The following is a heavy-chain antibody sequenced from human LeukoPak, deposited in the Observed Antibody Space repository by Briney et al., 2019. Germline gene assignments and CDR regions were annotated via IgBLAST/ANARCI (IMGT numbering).Heavy chain of an antibody. CDR1: GTSFSSYY. D-gene: IGHD4-17*01. CDR2: VNHSGYT. Sequence: PSETLSLTCAVPGTSFSSYYWSLIRQPPGKGLEWIGEVNHSGYTNDNPSLKSRVTISVDTSKNQFSLRLRSVTAADTAVYFCARMTTGHDFWGQGTLVTVSS. CDR3: ARMTTGHDF. V-gene: IGHV4-34*01. J-gene: IGHJ4*02.